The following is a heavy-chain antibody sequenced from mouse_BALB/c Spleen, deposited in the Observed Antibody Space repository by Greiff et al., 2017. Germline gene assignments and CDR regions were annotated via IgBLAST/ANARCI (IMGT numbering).Heavy chain of an antibody. J-gene: IGHJ3*01. V-gene: IGHV1-7*01. CDR3: ARREDPRAWFAY. CDR2: INPSTGYT. Sequence: QVQLQQSGAELAKPGASVKMSCKASGYTFTSYWMHWVKQRPGQGLEWIGYINPSTGYTEYNQKFKDKATLTADKSSSTAYMQLSSLTSEDSAVYYCARREDPRAWFAYWGQGTLVTVSA. CDR1: GYTFTSYW.